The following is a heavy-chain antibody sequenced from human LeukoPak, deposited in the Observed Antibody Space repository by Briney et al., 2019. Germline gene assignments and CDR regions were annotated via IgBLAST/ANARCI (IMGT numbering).Heavy chain of an antibody. V-gene: IGHV4-59*01. CDR1: GASISSYY. CDR3: VRSDNRYVQAL. CDR2: VYYDGRT. J-gene: IGHJ2*01. D-gene: IGHD3-16*02. Sequence: PSETLSLTCTVFGASISSYYWTWIRQPPGEGLEWIGWVYYDGRTSSNPSLKSRVTMSLDASKNHFSLRLGSVTTADSAVYYCVRSDNRYVQALWGRGTLVTVSS.